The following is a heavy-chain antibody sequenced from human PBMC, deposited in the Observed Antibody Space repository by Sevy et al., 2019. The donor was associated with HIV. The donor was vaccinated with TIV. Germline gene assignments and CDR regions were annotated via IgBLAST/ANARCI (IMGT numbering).Heavy chain of an antibody. CDR3: ARATPYDSSGGGAFDL. D-gene: IGHD3-22*01. J-gene: IGHJ3*01. V-gene: IGHV3-48*01. Sequence: GGSLRLSCTASRFSVSDYHMNWVRQAPGKGLEWVSYIGSSSSLVYYADSLKGRFTISRDNAKNSLYLQMNSLTAEDTAVYFCARATPYDSSGGGAFDLWGQGTEVTVSS. CDR1: RFSVSDYH. CDR2: IGSSSSLV.